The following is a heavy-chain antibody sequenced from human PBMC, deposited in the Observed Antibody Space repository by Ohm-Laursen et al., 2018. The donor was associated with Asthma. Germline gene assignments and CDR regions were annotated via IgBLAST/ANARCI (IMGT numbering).Heavy chain of an antibody. CDR1: GDSISSGDNY. J-gene: IGHJ1*01. V-gene: IGHV4-30-4*08. Sequence: SETLSLTCTVSGDSISSGDNYWSWIRQHPGKGLDWIGYIYYSGITYSNPSLRSRVTISVDTSKNQFSLKLSSVTPADTAVYFCFLSGYILEYWGQGSLVAVSS. CDR2: IYYSGIT. D-gene: IGHD3-3*01. CDR3: FLSGYILEY.